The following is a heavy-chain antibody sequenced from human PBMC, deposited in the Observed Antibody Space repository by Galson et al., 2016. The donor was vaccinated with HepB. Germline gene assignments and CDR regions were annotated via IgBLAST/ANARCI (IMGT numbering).Heavy chain of an antibody. Sequence: SLRLSCAASGFTFSSYAMHWVRQAPGKGLEWVAVISYDGSHKYYAASVKGRFTISRDNSKNTLSLQMNSLRAEDTAVYYCARGRLGGAANWGQGTLVTVSS. CDR3: ARGRLGGAAN. CDR1: GFTFSSYA. CDR2: ISYDGSHK. V-gene: IGHV3-30*03. J-gene: IGHJ4*02. D-gene: IGHD1-26*01.